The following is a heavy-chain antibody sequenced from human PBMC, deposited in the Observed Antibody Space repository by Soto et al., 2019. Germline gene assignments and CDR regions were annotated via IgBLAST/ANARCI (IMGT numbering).Heavy chain of an antibody. D-gene: IGHD3-9*01. J-gene: IGHJ5*02. CDR2: ISAYNGNT. CDR3: ARDLAGVRYFDWLLSDWFDP. Sequence: ASVKVSCKASGYRFTSYGISWVRQAPGQGLEWMGWISAYNGNTNYAQKLQGRVTMTTDTSTSTAYMELRSLRSDDTAVYYCARDLAGVRYFDWLLSDWFDPWGQGTLVTVSS. V-gene: IGHV1-18*01. CDR1: GYRFTSYG.